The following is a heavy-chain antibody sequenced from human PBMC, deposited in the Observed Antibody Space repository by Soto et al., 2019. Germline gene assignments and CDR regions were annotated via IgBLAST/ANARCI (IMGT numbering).Heavy chain of an antibody. CDR2: ISGSGDGT. V-gene: IGHV3-23*01. Sequence: LRLSCAGSGFTFGDSYMSWIRQAPGKGLEWLSYISGSGDGTDYADSVKGRFTISRDNSKNTLYLQMNSLRAEDTAVYYCAGPGYSSQDYWGQGALVTVSS. J-gene: IGHJ4*02. D-gene: IGHD5-18*01. CDR1: GFTFGDSY. CDR3: AGPGYSSQDY.